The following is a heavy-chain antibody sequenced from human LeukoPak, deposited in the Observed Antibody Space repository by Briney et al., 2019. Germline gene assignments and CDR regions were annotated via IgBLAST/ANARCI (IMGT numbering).Heavy chain of an antibody. CDR2: ISGDGGST. J-gene: IGHJ4*02. CDR1: GFTFDDYA. Sequence: PGGSLRLSCAASGFTFDDYAIHWVRQAPEKGLEWVSLISGDGGSTYYADSVKGRFTISRDNSKNSLYLQMNSLRTEDTALYYCAISDHYFDYWGQGALVTVSS. CDR3: AISDHYFDY. V-gene: IGHV3-43*02.